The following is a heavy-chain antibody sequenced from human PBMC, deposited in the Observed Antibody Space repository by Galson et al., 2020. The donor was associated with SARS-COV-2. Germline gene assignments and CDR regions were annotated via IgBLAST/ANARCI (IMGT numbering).Heavy chain of an antibody. CDR3: ARGEFLEFYYYGMDV. CDR1: GASIRSGRYH. D-gene: IGHD3-3*01. Sequence: SETLSLTCTVSGASIRSGRYHWSWIRQPAGKGLESIGRIYTSGNTTYNPSLKSRVSISLDTSKNQFSLRLRAVTAADTAVYYCARGEFLEFYYYGMDVWGQGTTVTVSS. CDR2: IYTSGNT. J-gene: IGHJ6*02. V-gene: IGHV4-61*02.